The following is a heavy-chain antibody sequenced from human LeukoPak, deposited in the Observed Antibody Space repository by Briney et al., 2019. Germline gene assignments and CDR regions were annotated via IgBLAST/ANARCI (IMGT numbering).Heavy chain of an antibody. CDR1: GYTFTSYA. V-gene: IGHV7-4-1*02. CDR2: INTNTGNP. Sequence: ASVKVSCKASGYTFTSYAMNWVRQAPGQGLEWMGWINTNTGNPTYAQGFTGRFVFSLDTSVSTAYLQISSLKAEDTAVYYCAREKYSSSWYGNWFDPWGQGTLVTVSS. D-gene: IGHD6-13*01. J-gene: IGHJ5*02. CDR3: AREKYSSSWYGNWFDP.